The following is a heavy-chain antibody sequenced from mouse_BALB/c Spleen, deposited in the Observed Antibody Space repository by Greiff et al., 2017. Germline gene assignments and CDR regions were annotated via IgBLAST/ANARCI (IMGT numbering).Heavy chain of an antibody. Sequence: VQLQQSGTVLARPGASVKMSCKASGYTFTSYWMHWVKQRPGQGLVWIGAIYPGNSDTSYNQKFKGKAKLTAVTSTSTAYMELSSLTNEDSAVYYCTVYYEEFFYYAMDYWGQGTSVTVSS. CDR3: TVYYEEFFYYAMDY. D-gene: IGHD1-1*01. CDR2: IYPGNSDT. V-gene: IGHV1-5*01. J-gene: IGHJ4*01. CDR1: GYTFTSYW.